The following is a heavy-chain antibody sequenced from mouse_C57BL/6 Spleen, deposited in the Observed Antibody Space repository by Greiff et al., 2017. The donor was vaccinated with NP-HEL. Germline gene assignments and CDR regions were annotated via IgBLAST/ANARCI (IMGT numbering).Heavy chain of an antibody. Sequence: DVKLVESGGGLVQPGGSLSLSCAASGFTFTDYYMSWVRQPPGKALEWLGFIRNKANGYTTEYSASVKGRFTISRDNSQSILYLQKNALRAEDSATYYCARYGDDYDGGYAMDYWGQGTSVTVSS. J-gene: IGHJ4*01. D-gene: IGHD2-4*01. CDR2: IRNKANGYTT. V-gene: IGHV7-3*01. CDR1: GFTFTDYY. CDR3: ARYGDDYDGGYAMDY.